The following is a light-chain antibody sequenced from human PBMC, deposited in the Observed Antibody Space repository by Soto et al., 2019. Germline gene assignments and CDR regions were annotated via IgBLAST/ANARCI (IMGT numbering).Light chain of an antibody. J-gene: IGKJ1*01. CDR3: QQHNIYPSP. Sequence: DIQMTQSPATLSASEGDRVAITCRASQSISSWLAWYQQKPGKAPKLLIYDASSLESGVPSRFSGSGSGTEFTLTISSLQPDDFAAYYCQQHNIYPSPFGQGTKVDIK. CDR2: DAS. CDR1: QSISSW. V-gene: IGKV1-5*01.